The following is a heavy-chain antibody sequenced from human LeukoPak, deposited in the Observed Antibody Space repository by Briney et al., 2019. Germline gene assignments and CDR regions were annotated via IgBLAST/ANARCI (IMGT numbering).Heavy chain of an antibody. CDR2: IYSGDNT. CDR1: GFTVSNNY. J-gene: IGHJ4*02. CDR3: AGRRLLDASFDY. Sequence: GGSLRLSCAASGFTVSNNYMSWVRQAPGKGLEWVSVIYSGDNTYYVESVKGRFTISRDNSKNTLFLQMNRLRAEDTAVYYCAGRRLLDASFDYWGQGTLVTVSS. V-gene: IGHV3-66*02. D-gene: IGHD3-16*01.